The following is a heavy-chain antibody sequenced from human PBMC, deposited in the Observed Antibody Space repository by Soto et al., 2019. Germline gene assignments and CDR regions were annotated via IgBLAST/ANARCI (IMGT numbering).Heavy chain of an antibody. V-gene: IGHV1-18*01. Sequence: GASVKVSCKASGYTFTSYGISWVRQAPGQGLEWMGWISAYNGNTNYAQKLQGRVTMTTDTSTSTAYMELRSLRSDDTAVYYCARVRWGDLIVVVPAAIYWFDPWGQGTLVTVSS. CDR2: ISAYNGNT. CDR3: ARVRWGDLIVVVPAAIYWFDP. CDR1: GYTFTSYG. J-gene: IGHJ5*02. D-gene: IGHD2-2*01.